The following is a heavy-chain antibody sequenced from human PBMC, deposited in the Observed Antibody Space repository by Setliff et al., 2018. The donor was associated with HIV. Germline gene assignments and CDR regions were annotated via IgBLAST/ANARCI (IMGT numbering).Heavy chain of an antibody. Sequence: SQTLCLTCVISVDSVSGISVSWNWIRQSPSRGLEWLGRTYYRSQCYYQYALSLKSRISINPDTSKNQFSLQLNSVTPEDTGLYYCVRENDLLDGFDFWGQGTMVTVSS. J-gene: IGHJ3*01. CDR2: TYYRSQCYY. CDR3: VRENDLLDGFDF. D-gene: IGHD1-1*01. V-gene: IGHV6-1*01. CDR1: VDSVSGISVS.